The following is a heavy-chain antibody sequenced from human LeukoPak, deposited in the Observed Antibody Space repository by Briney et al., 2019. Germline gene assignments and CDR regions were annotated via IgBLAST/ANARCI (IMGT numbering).Heavy chain of an antibody. V-gene: IGHV4-4*07. J-gene: IGHJ6*03. D-gene: IGHD4-11*01. CDR3: ARGPTEGAGATVRGYYYYYMDV. Sequence: PSETLSLTCTVSGGSISSYYWSWIRQPAGKGLEWIGRIYTSGSTNYNPSLKSRVTMSVDTSKNQFSLKLSSVTAADTAVYYCARGPTEGAGATVRGYYYYYMDVWGKGTTVTVSS. CDR2: IYTSGST. CDR1: GGSISSYY.